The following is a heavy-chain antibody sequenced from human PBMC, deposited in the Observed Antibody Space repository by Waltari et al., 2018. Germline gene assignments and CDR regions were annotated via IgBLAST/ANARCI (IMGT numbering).Heavy chain of an antibody. Sequence: VQVLESGGGLVQPGGSLRLSCAASGFTFSSYAMTWVRQAPGEGLGRVSAMPVDVGSTYYADSVKGRCTISRDNSKNTVYLQMNSLRAEDTAIYYCAKDRQGVWDYWGQGTLVTVSS. J-gene: IGHJ4*02. CDR2: MPVDVGST. CDR1: GFTFSSYA. D-gene: IGHD2-8*01. CDR3: AKDRQGVWDY. V-gene: IGHV3-23*01.